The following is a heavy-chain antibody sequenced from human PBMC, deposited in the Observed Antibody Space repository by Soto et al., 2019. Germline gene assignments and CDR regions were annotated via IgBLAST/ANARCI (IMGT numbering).Heavy chain of an antibody. CDR2: ISYDGTNK. CDR3: ARGELPLYYFDY. CDR1: GFTFSNYA. V-gene: IGHV3-30-3*01. Sequence: GSLRLSCAASGFTFSNYAMHWVRQAPGKGLEWVAVISYDGTNKYYADSVKGRFTISRDNSKNTLSLQMNSLRADDTAVYYCARGELPLYYFDYWGQGTLVTVSS. D-gene: IGHD2-15*01. J-gene: IGHJ4*02.